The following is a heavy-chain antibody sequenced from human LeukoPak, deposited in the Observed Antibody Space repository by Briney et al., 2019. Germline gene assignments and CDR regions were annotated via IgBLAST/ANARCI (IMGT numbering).Heavy chain of an antibody. D-gene: IGHD4-17*01. V-gene: IGHV3-49*04. CDR1: GFTFSDFA. Sequence: GGSLRLSCAGSGFTFSDFALTWVRQAPGKGLEWVGFIRSKVYGGTTEYAASVKGRFTISRDGSKNIAYLQLNSLKTEDTAVYYCTRQIRTTTDYLDYWGQGTLVTVSS. CDR3: TRQIRTTTDYLDY. J-gene: IGHJ4*02. CDR2: IRSKVYGGTT.